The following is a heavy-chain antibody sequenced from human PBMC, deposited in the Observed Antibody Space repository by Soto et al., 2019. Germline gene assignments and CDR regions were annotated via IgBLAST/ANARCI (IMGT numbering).Heavy chain of an antibody. J-gene: IGHJ6*03. CDR1: GYTFTSYG. V-gene: IGHV1-18*01. CDR2: ISAYNGNT. D-gene: IGHD4-4*01. Sequence: SVKVSCKASGYTFTSYGISWVRQAPGQGLEWMGWISAYNGNTNYAQKLQGRVTMTTDTSTSTAYMELRSLRPDDTAVYYCARALYSNYDVSYYMDVWGKGTTVTVSS. CDR3: ARALYSNYDVSYYMDV.